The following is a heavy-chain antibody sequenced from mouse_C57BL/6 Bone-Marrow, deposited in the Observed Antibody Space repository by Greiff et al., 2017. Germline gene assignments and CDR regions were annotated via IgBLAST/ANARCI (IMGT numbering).Heavy chain of an antibody. D-gene: IGHD1-1*01. CDR3: SRDQVATRYFDV. J-gene: IGHJ1*03. V-gene: IGHV3-1*01. CDR2: ISYSGST. CDR1: GYSITSGYD. Sequence: ESGPGMVKPSQSLSLTCTVTGYSITSGYDWHWIRHFPGNKLEWMGYISYSGSTNYNPSLKSRISITHDTSKNHFFLKLNSVTTDDTATYYCSRDQVATRYFDVWGTGTTVTVSS.